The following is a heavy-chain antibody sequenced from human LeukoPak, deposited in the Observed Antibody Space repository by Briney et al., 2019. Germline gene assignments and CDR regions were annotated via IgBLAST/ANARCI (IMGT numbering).Heavy chain of an antibody. CDR1: GGSFSGYY. CDR2: INHSGRI. D-gene: IGHD3-16*01. CDR3: TRVHGNYASPLDF. J-gene: IGHJ4*02. Sequence: SETLSLTCAVYGGSFSGYYWSWIRQPPGKGLEWIGEINHSGRINHNPSLKSRVTISVDTSKNQYSLKLNSVTAADTAVYYCTRVHGNYASPLDFWGQGTLVTVSS. V-gene: IGHV4-34*01.